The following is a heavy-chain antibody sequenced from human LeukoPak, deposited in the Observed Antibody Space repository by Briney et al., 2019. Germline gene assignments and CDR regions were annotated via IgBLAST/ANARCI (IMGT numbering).Heavy chain of an antibody. CDR3: ARVALSGGDFDY. Sequence: GGSLRLSCAVYGFTVTSNYMSWVRQAPGKGLEWVSVIYSGATTYYADSVKGRFTISRDTSKNTLYLQMISLRAEDTAVYYCARVALSGGDFDYWGQGTLVTVSS. CDR2: IYSGATT. CDR1: GFTVTSNY. D-gene: IGHD7-27*01. J-gene: IGHJ4*02. V-gene: IGHV3-66*01.